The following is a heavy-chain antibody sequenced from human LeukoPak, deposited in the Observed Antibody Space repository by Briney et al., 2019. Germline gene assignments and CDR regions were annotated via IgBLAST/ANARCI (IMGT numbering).Heavy chain of an antibody. Sequence: GGSLRLSCAASGFTFDDYGMSWVRQAPGKGLEWVSGINWNGGSTGYADSVKGRLTISRDNAKNSLYLQMNSLRAEDTALYYCARGFGYYGSGSFFDYWGQGTLVTVSS. CDR2: INWNGGST. J-gene: IGHJ4*02. D-gene: IGHD3-10*01. CDR3: ARGFGYYGSGSFFDY. V-gene: IGHV3-20*04. CDR1: GFTFDDYG.